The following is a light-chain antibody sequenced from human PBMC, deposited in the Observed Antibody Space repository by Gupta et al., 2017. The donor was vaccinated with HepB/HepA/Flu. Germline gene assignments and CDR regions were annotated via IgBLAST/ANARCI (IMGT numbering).Light chain of an antibody. CDR3: VGWDGSLSGYV. V-gene: IGLV1-47*01. J-gene: IGLJ1*01. CDR1: SSNIGNDN. Sequence: QSVLIQPPSASGTPGQRVTISCSGSSSNIGNDNVYWYQQLPETAPKLLIYKNYQRPSEVSDRFSGSKSGTSASLAISGLRSEDEADYYCVGWDGSLSGYVFGTGTKVTVL. CDR2: KNY.